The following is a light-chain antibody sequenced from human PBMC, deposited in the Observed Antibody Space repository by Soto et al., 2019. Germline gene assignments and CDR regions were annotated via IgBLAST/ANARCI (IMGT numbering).Light chain of an antibody. CDR2: KTN. V-gene: IGLV1-47*01. Sequence: QSVLTQPPSASGTPGQRVTISCSGSRSNIGANYVFWYQQLPGAAPKVVIYKTNQRPSGVPDRCSASKSGTSASLAISGLRSEDEADYYCSTWDDSLSAVVFGGGTKLTVL. CDR3: STWDDSLSAVV. CDR1: RSNIGANY. J-gene: IGLJ2*01.